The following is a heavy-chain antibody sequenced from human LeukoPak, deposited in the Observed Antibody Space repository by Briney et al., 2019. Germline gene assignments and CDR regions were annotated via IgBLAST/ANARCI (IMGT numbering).Heavy chain of an antibody. CDR2: SIPILGIA. D-gene: IGHD2-21*02. V-gene: IGHV1-69*04. Sequence: ASVKVSCKASGGTFSNYAISWVRQAPGQGLEWMGRSIPILGIANYAQKFQGRVTITADKSTTTAYMELSSLTSEDTAVYYCVRDPTYCGGDCYSGNNFHHWGQGTLVTVSS. CDR3: VRDPTYCGGDCYSGNNFHH. J-gene: IGHJ1*01. CDR1: GGTFSNYA.